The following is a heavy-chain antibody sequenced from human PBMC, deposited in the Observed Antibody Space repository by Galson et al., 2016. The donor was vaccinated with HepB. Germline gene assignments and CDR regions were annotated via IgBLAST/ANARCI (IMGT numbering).Heavy chain of an antibody. V-gene: IGHV1-2*02. CDR2: ISPNSGRT. CDR1: GYSFSGYY. CDR3: ARGDY. Sequence: SVKVSCKASGYSFSGYYMHWIRQAPGQGLEWMGWISPNSGRTNYAQKFQGRVTITADESTSTAYMELSSLTSEDTAVYYCARGDYWGQGTLVTVSS. J-gene: IGHJ4*02.